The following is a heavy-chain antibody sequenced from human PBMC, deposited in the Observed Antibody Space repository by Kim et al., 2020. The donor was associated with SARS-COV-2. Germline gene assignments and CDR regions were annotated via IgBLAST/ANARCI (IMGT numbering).Heavy chain of an antibody. CDR2: ISGSGGST. V-gene: IGHV3-23*01. J-gene: IGHJ4*02. CDR3: AKTLLWFGESPYYFDY. Sequence: GGSLRLSCAASGFTFSSYAMSWVRQAPGKGLEWVSAISGSGGSTYYADSVKGRFTISRDNSKNTLYLQMNSLRAEDTAVYYCAKTLLWFGESPYYFDYWGQGTLVTVSS. D-gene: IGHD3-10*01. CDR1: GFTFSSYA.